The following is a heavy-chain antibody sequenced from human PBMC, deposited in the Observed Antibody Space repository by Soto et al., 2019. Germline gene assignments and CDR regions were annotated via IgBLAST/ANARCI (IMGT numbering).Heavy chain of an antibody. CDR2: IYYSGST. CDR1: EGKSVDDC. Sequence: SEAQSLTCTVAEGKSVDDCGSWSRQPQWKVLEWIGYIYYSGSTNYNPSLKSRVTISVDTSKNQFSLKLSSVTAADTAVYYCAAYCGGDCYFVYNWFDPWGQGILVTVS. CDR3: AAYCGGDCYFVYNWFDP. V-gene: IGHV4-59*01. J-gene: IGHJ5*02. D-gene: IGHD2-21*02.